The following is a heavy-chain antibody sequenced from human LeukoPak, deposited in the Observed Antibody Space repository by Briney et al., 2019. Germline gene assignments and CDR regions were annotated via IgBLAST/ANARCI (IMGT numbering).Heavy chain of an antibody. CDR1: GYTFTSYG. D-gene: IGHD3-3*01. CDR2: ISAYNGNT. V-gene: IGHV1-18*01. CDR3: ARATSDTIFGVVHNWHVDY. Sequence: ASVKVSCKASGYTFTSYGISWVRQAPGQGLECMGWISAYNGNTNYAQKLQGRVTMTTDTSTSTAYMELRSLRSDDTAVYYCARATSDTIFGVVHNWHVDYWGQGTLVTVSS. J-gene: IGHJ4*02.